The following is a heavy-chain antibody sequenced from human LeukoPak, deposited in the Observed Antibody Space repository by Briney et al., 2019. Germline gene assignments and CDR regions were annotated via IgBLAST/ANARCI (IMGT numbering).Heavy chain of an antibody. CDR3: ARTIAVAGSFDY. CDR2: IYYSGST. Sequence: SETLSLTCTVSGGSFSSGSYYWSWIRQPPGQGLEWIGYIYYSGSTNYNPSLKSRVTISVDTSKNQFSLKLSSVTAADTAVYYCARTIAVAGSFDYWGQGTLVTVSA. J-gene: IGHJ4*02. D-gene: IGHD6-19*01. CDR1: GGSFSSGSYY. V-gene: IGHV4-61*01.